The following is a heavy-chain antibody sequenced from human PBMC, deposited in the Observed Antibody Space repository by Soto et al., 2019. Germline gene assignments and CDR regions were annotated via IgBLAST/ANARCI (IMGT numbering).Heavy chain of an antibody. CDR3: AAAGYSRTDFDY. CDR2: IYYSGST. V-gene: IGHV4-59*01. D-gene: IGHD6-13*01. Sequence: SETLSLTCTVSGGSISSYYWSWIRQPPGKGLEWIGYIYYSGSTNYNPSLKSRVTISVDTSKNQFSLKLSSVTAADTAVYYCAAAGYSRTDFDYWGQGTLVTVSS. CDR1: GGSISSYY. J-gene: IGHJ4*02.